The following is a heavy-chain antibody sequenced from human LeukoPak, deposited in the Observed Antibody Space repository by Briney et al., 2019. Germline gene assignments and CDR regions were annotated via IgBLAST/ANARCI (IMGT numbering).Heavy chain of an antibody. CDR3: ARVVGAAAGYYYYGMDV. CDR1: GYTFTSYG. J-gene: IGHJ6*02. CDR2: ISAYNGNT. Sequence: ASVKVSCKASGYTFTSYGISWVRQAPGQGLEWMGWISAYNGNTNYAQKLQGRVTMTTDTSTSTAYMELRSLRSDDTAVYYCARVVGAAAGYYYYGMDVWGQGTTDTVSS. D-gene: IGHD6-13*01. V-gene: IGHV1-18*01.